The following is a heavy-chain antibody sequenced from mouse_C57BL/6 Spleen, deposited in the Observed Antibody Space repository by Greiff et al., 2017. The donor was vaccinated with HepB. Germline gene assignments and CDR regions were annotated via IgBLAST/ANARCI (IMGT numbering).Heavy chain of an antibody. CDR3: ARPTVVATDAMDY. J-gene: IGHJ4*01. Sequence: QVQLQQPGAELVRPGTSVKLSCKASGYTFTSYWMHWVKQRPGQGLEWIGVIDPSDSYTNYNQKFKGKATLTVDTSSSTAYMQLSSLTSEDSAVSYCARPTVVATDAMDYWGQGTSVTVSS. CDR1: GYTFTSYW. D-gene: IGHD1-1*01. V-gene: IGHV1-59*01. CDR2: IDPSDSYT.